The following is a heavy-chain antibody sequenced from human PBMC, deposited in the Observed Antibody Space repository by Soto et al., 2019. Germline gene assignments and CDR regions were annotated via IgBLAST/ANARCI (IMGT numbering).Heavy chain of an antibody. CDR1: GFTFTTYG. CDR2: ILYDGSSS. Sequence: GGSLRLSCAASGFTFTTYGMHWVRQAPGKGLEWVALILYDGSSSYDADSVKGRFTISRDNSKNTLYLQMNSLRAEDTAVYYCAKAQYYDISTGYYQLPPDNWGQGTLVTVSS. J-gene: IGHJ4*02. D-gene: IGHD3-9*01. CDR3: AKAQYYDISTGYYQLPPDN. V-gene: IGHV3-30*18.